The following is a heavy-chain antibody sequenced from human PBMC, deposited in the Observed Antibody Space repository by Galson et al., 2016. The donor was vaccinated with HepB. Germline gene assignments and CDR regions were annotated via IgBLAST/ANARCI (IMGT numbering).Heavy chain of an antibody. Sequence: SETLSLTCTVSGGSITSYYWSWIRQPPGKGLEWIGEINQLGTTKYNPFLNNRVSISLDTSQSQVSLKLTPVTGADAAVYFCARGSYSSESLPLDVWGKGTTVAVSS. CDR3: ARGSYSSESLPLDV. J-gene: IGHJ6*04. CDR2: INQLGTT. CDR1: GGSITSYY. V-gene: IGHV4-34*01. D-gene: IGHD6-19*01.